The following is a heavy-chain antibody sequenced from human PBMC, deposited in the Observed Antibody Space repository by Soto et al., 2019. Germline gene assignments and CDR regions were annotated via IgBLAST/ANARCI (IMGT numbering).Heavy chain of an antibody. CDR1: GYSFTTYW. CDR2: IYPGDSDT. CDR3: RRTYSIRRFDAFDI. J-gene: IGHJ3*02. V-gene: IGHV5-51*01. D-gene: IGHD1-26*01. Sequence: GESLKISCKGSGYSFTTYWIGWVRQMPGKGLEWMGIIYPGDSDTRYSPSFQGQVTISADKSISTAYLQWSSLKASGTAMYYCRRTYSIRRFDAFDIWGQGTMVTVSS.